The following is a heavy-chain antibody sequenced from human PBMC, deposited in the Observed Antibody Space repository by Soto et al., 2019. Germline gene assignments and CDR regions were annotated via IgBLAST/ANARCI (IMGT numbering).Heavy chain of an antibody. CDR1: GGTFSSYT. Sequence: SVKVSCKASGGTFSSYTISWVRQAPGQGLEWMGRIIPILGIANYAQKFQGRVTITADKSTSTAYMELSSLRSEDTAVYYCAVSRMTTVTTRFSDYYYYYMDVWGKGTTVTVSS. J-gene: IGHJ6*03. D-gene: IGHD4-4*01. V-gene: IGHV1-69*02. CDR2: IIPILGIA. CDR3: AVSRMTTVTTRFSDYYYYYMDV.